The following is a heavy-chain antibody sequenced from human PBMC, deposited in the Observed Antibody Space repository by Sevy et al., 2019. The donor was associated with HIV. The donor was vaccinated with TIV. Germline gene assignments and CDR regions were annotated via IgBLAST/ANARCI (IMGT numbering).Heavy chain of an antibody. CDR2: IKSTPDGGTT. CDR3: STDPIIVLLVTDGMDV. J-gene: IGHJ6*02. Sequence: GGSLRLSCTASGFTFTHAWMSWVRQAPGKGLEWVGRIKSTPDGGTTDYAAPVKGRFTISRDDSKNTLYRQMNSLKTEDTAVYYCSTDPIIVLLVTDGMDVWGQGTTVTVSS. V-gene: IGHV3-15*01. CDR1: GFTFTHAW. D-gene: IGHD2-8*02.